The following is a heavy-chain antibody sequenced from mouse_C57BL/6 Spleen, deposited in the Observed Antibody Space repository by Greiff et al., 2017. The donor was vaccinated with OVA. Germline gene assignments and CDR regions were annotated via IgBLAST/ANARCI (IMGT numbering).Heavy chain of an antibody. CDR3: ARGGQLAWYFDV. Sequence: QVQLQQPGAELVKPGASVKLSCKASGYTITSYWMHWVKQRPGRGLEWIGRIDPTSGGTKYNEKFKSKATLTVDKPTSTACMQLSSLTSEDSAVYYCARGGQLAWYFDVWGTGTTVTVSS. CDR1: GYTITSYW. V-gene: IGHV1-72*01. J-gene: IGHJ1*03. D-gene: IGHD4-1*02. CDR2: IDPTSGGT.